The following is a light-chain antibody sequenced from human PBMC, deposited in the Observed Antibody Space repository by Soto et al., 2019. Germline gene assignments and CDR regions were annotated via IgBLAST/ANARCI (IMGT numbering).Light chain of an antibody. Sequence: QSVLTQPPSASGTPGQRVTISCSGSSSNIGTNTVIWYQQLPGAAPKLLIYSDNQRPSGVPDRFSGSKSGTSASLAISGLQSEDKADYYCAAWDVSLVVFGGGTKLTVL. CDR3: AAWDVSLVV. V-gene: IGLV1-44*01. J-gene: IGLJ2*01. CDR1: SSNIGTNT. CDR2: SDN.